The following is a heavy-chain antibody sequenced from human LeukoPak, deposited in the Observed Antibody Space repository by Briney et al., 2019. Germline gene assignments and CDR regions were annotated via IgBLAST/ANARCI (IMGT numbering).Heavy chain of an antibody. V-gene: IGHV3-7*01. CDR3: AREKLDLATDY. CDR1: GFTFNKFW. Sequence: PGGSLRLSCSASGFTFNKFWMSWVRQAPGKGLEWVANINQDGGERYYVDSVKGRFTTSRDNAKDSLYLQMRSLRAEDTAVYYCAREKLDLATDYWGQGTLVTVSS. CDR2: INQDGGER. D-gene: IGHD3/OR15-3a*01. J-gene: IGHJ4*02.